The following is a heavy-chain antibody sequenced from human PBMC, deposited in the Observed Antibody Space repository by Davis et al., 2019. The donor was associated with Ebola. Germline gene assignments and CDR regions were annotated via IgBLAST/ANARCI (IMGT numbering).Heavy chain of an antibody. V-gene: IGHV3-53*01. Sequence: GESLKISCAASGFAFSSKWMNWVRQAPGKGLEWVSVIYSDGSTYYADSVKGRFTISRDNFKNTLYLQMNSLRAEDTALYYCARGLHYDFWSGRDVWGKGTTVTVSS. CDR3: ARGLHYDFWSGRDV. J-gene: IGHJ6*04. D-gene: IGHD3-3*01. CDR2: IYSDGST. CDR1: GFAFSSKW.